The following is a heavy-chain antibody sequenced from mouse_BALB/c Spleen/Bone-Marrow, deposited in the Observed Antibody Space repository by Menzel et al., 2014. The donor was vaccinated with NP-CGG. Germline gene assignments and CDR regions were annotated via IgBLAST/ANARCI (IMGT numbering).Heavy chain of an antibody. D-gene: IGHD1-1*01. Sequence: EVKLQESGGGLVQPGGSLKLSCAASGFTFSSYGMSWVRQTPDKRLELVATINSNGGSTYYPDSVKGRFTISRDNAKNTQYLQISSLKSEDTAMYYCARDYYGSSDYWGQGTTLTASS. CDR1: GFTFSSYG. J-gene: IGHJ2*01. V-gene: IGHV5-6-3*01. CDR2: INSNGGST. CDR3: ARDYYGSSDY.